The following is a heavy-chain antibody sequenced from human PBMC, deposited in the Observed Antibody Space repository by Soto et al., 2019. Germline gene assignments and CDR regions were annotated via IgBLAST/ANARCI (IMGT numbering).Heavy chain of an antibody. CDR3: AREPATAKPEGVDF. V-gene: IGHV1-2*02. Sequence: SVKVSFQASGYAFSYDYIHWVRQAPGQGLEWMGWINPNSGGTKYAPKFQGGVTMTRDTSITTAYMELSRLRSGDTAVYYCAREPATAKPEGVDFWGQGTLVTVSS. D-gene: IGHD1-1*01. CDR2: INPNSGGT. CDR1: GYAFSYDY. J-gene: IGHJ4*02.